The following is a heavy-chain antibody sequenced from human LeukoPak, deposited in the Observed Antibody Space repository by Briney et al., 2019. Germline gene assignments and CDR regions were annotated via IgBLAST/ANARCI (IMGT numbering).Heavy chain of an antibody. CDR2: ISWNGARI. CDR3: VKDLVAASENVRGWYPMDY. J-gene: IGHJ4*02. CDR1: GFTFAEYT. V-gene: IGHV3-43*01. Sequence: GGSLRLSRAASGFTFAEYTMHWVRQAPGKGLEWVSLISWNGARIHYGDSVKGRFTISGDNSKNSLYLQMNSLRTEDTALYYCVKDLVAASENVRGWYPMDYWGQGTLVTVSS. D-gene: IGHD6-19*01.